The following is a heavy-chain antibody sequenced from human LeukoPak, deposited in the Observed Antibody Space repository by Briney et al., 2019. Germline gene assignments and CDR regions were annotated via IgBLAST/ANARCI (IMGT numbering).Heavy chain of an antibody. CDR3: ASMVRGVSPFDP. V-gene: IGHV3-23*01. CDR1: GFTFSSYA. D-gene: IGHD3-10*01. J-gene: IGHJ5*02. Sequence: GGSLRLSCAASGFTFSSYAMSWVRQAPGKGLEWVSAISGSGGSTYYADSVKGRFTTSRDNSKNTLYLQMNSLRAEDTAVYYCASMVRGVSPFDPWGQGTLVTVSS. CDR2: ISGSGGST.